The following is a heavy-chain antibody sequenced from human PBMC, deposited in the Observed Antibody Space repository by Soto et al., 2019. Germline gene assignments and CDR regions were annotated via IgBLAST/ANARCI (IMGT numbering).Heavy chain of an antibody. CDR2: IYYSGST. CDR1: GGSTSSSSYY. CDR3: ARGAHDYGDYVVRRSGWFDP. D-gene: IGHD4-17*01. V-gene: IGHV4-39*01. J-gene: IGHJ5*02. Sequence: SETLSLTCTVSGGSTSSSSYYWGWIRQPPGKGLEWIGSIYYSGSTYYNPSLKSRVTISVDTSKNQFSLKLSSVTAADTAVYYCARGAHDYGDYVVRRSGWFDPWGQGTLVTVSS.